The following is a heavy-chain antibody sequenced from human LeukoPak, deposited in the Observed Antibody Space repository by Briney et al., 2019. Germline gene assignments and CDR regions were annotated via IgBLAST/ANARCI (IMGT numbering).Heavy chain of an antibody. D-gene: IGHD3-3*01. CDR2: IIPIFGTA. CDR1: GGTFSSYA. Sequence: GASVKVSCKASGGTFSSYAISWVRQAPGQGLEWMGGIIPIFGTANYAQKFQGRVTITADESTSTAYMELSSLRSEDTAVYYCAGYQSFWSGYERYAFDIWGQGTMVTVSS. CDR3: AGYQSFWSGYERYAFDI. V-gene: IGHV1-69*13. J-gene: IGHJ3*02.